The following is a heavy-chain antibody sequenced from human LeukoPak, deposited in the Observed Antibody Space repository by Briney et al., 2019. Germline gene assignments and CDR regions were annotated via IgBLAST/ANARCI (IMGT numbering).Heavy chain of an antibody. Sequence: PSETLSLTCNVSGGSVSRSNYYWAWIRQPPGKGLEWIATINHGGGTHENPSLKSRVTISVDASTNNFSLKLSSVTAADTAVYYCAKLEYWVRYWGRGTLATVSS. CDR3: AKLEYWVRY. CDR2: INHGGGT. V-gene: IGHV4-39*02. J-gene: IGHJ4*02. D-gene: IGHD2/OR15-2a*01. CDR1: GGSVSRSNYY.